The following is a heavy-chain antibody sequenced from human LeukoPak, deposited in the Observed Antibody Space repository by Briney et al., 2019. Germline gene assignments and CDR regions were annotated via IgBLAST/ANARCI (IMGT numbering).Heavy chain of an antibody. Sequence: SETLSLTCAVYGGSFSGYYWTWIRQPPRKGLEGIGEINHFGRTNDKPSLQSRVTISIDTTQNQISLKLRSVTAADTAVYYCARGSSSGYYPIDYWGQGTLVTVSS. D-gene: IGHD3-22*01. V-gene: IGHV4-34*01. CDR1: GGSFSGYY. CDR2: INHFGRT. CDR3: ARGSSSGYYPIDY. J-gene: IGHJ4*02.